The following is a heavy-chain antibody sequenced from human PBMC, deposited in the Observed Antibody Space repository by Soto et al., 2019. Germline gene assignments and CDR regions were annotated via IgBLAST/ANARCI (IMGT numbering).Heavy chain of an antibody. CDR2: ISGSGENT. J-gene: IGHJ4*02. D-gene: IGHD6-6*01. Sequence: EVQLLESGGGLVQPGGSRRLPCAASGFTLSNYAMTWVRKAPGKGLEWVPTISGSGENTYYAESVRGRFTISRDNSKNTLYLQMNSLRADDTAVYYCAKRPLAARHTDYWGQGTLVTVSS. V-gene: IGHV3-23*01. CDR3: AKRPLAARHTDY. CDR1: GFTLSNYA.